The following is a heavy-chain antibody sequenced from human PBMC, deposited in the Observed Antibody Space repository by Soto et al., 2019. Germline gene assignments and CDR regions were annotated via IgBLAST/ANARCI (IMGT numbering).Heavy chain of an antibody. J-gene: IGHJ6*02. D-gene: IGHD3-10*01. CDR2: SIPIFGTA. Sequence: QVQLVQSGAEVKKPGSSVKVSCKASGGTLSSYAISWVRQAPGQGLEWMGGSIPIFGTANYAQKFQGRVTITADESTSTAYMELSSLRSEDTAVYYCASQSSGSYYDPYYHYGMDVWGQGTTVTVSS. CDR3: ASQSSGSYYDPYYHYGMDV. V-gene: IGHV1-69*01. CDR1: GGTLSSYA.